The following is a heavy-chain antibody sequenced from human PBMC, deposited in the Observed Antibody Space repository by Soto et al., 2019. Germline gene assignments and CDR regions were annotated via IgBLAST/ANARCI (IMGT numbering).Heavy chain of an antibody. CDR2: VYHSGTT. Sequence: SETLSLTCTVSGVPGSNRTFFWGWVRQAPGKGLEWIGNVYHSGTTYYSPSFEGRVTISVDTSKNEFSLMLTSVTAADTAVYYCARGSGSYFNNFDYWGQGTLVTVSS. CDR1: GVPGSNRTFF. D-gene: IGHD3-10*01. J-gene: IGHJ4*02. CDR3: ARGSGSYFNNFDY. V-gene: IGHV4-39*02.